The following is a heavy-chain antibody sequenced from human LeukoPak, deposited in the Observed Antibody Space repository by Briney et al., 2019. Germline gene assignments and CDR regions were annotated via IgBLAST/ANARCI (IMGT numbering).Heavy chain of an antibody. CDR3: ARDTSHAGDANWFDP. Sequence: PSQTLSFTCTVFGGPISSGSYYWSWIRPPAGKRLEWMGRIYTRGSTNYNPPLKSRVTISVDTSKNQFSLKLSSVTAADTAVYYCARDTSHAGDANWFDPWGQGTLVTASS. V-gene: IGHV4-61*02. CDR1: GGPISSGSYY. CDR2: IYTRGST. D-gene: IGHD3-10*01. J-gene: IGHJ5*02.